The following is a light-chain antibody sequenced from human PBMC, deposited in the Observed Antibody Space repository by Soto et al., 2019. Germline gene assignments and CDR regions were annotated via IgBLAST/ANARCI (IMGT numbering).Light chain of an antibody. CDR3: SSYTSSSTLSANV. J-gene: IGLJ1*01. Sequence: QSVLTQPASVSGSPGQSITISCTGTSSDVGGYNYVSWYQHHPGKAPKLMIYDVSNRPSGVSNRFSGSKSGNTASLIISGLQAEDEADYYCSSYTSSSTLSANVFGTG. V-gene: IGLV2-14*03. CDR1: SSDVGGYNY. CDR2: DVS.